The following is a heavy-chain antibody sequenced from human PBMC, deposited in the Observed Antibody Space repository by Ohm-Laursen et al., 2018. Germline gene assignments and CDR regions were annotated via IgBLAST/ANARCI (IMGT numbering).Heavy chain of an antibody. D-gene: IGHD3-22*01. CDR2: ISGSGGST. CDR1: GFTFSSYA. J-gene: IGHJ4*02. Sequence: GSLRLSCTASGFTFSSYAMSWVRQAPGKGLEWVSAISGSGGSTYYADSVKGRFTISRDNSKNTLYLQMNSLRAEDTAVYYCAKWVEYYYDSSGYPDYWGQGTLVTVSS. CDR3: AKWVEYYYDSSGYPDY. V-gene: IGHV3-23*01.